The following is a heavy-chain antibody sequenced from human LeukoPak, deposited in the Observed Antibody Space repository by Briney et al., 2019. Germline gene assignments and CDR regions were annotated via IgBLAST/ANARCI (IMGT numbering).Heavy chain of an antibody. CDR2: IYHSGRA. J-gene: IGHJ5*01. V-gene: IGHV4-4*02. CDR3: ARIYSSGWYHWFDS. D-gene: IGHD6-19*01. CDR1: GGSISSSNW. Sequence: TSGTLALTCAVSGGSISSSNWWGWVRQSPGKGLEWIGEIYHSGRANYKPSLDSRITISVDKSKNQLSLKLSSVTAADTAFCYCARIYSSGWYHWFDSWGQGTLVTVSS.